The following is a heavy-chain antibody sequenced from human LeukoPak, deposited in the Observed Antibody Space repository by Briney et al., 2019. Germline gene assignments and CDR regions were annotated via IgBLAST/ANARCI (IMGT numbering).Heavy chain of an antibody. V-gene: IGHV1-2*02. J-gene: IGHJ5*02. CDR1: GYTFTGYY. CDR2: INPNSGGT. Sequence: ASVKVSCKASGYTFTGYYMHWVQQAPGQGLEWMGWINPNSGGTNYAQKFQGRVTMTRDTSISTAYMELSRLRSDDTAVYYCARDLVGARGEWFDPWGQGTLVTVSS. CDR3: ARDLVGARGEWFDP. D-gene: IGHD1-26*01.